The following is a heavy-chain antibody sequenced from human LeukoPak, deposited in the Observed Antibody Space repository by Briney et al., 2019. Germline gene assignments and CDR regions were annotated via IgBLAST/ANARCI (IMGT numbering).Heavy chain of an antibody. J-gene: IGHJ4*02. Sequence: GGSLRLSCAASGFTFSSYAMSWVRQAPGKGLGWVSGLSGSGGSTYYAGSVKGRFTISRDNSKNTLYLQMNSLRAEDSALYYCAKGRYYDSSGLYYFDYWGQGTLVTVSS. CDR1: GFTFSSYA. CDR3: AKGRYYDSSGLYYFDY. D-gene: IGHD3-22*01. CDR2: LSGSGGST. V-gene: IGHV3-23*01.